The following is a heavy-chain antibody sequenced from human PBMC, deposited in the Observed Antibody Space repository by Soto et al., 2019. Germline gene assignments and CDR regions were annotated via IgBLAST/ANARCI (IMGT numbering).Heavy chain of an antibody. CDR2: IYHSGST. Sequence: SETLSLTCAVSGYSISSGYYWGWVRQPPGKGLEWIGSIYHSGSTYYNPSLKSRVTISVDTSKNQFSLKLSSVTAADTAVYYCARWDYYYGMDVWGQGTTVTVSS. CDR1: GYSISSGYY. CDR3: ARWDYYYGMDV. J-gene: IGHJ6*02. V-gene: IGHV4-38-2*01.